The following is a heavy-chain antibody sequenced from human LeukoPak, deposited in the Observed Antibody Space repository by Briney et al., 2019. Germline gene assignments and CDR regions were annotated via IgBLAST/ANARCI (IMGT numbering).Heavy chain of an antibody. V-gene: IGHV3-11*01. CDR3: ARGFESPKRRLRKYYYYGMDV. Sequence: GGSLRLPCAASGFTFSDYYMSWIRQAPGRGLEWVSYISSSGSTIYYADSVKGRFTISRDNAKNSLYLQMNSLRAEDTAVYYCARGFESPKRRLRKYYYYGMDVWGQGTTVTVSS. J-gene: IGHJ6*02. D-gene: IGHD3-16*01. CDR1: GFTFSDYY. CDR2: ISSSGSTI.